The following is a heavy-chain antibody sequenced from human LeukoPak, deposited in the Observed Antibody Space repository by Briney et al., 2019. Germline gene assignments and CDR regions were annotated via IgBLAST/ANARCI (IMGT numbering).Heavy chain of an antibody. CDR3: AGGGVDTATTYY. D-gene: IGHD5-18*01. CDR2: IYYSGST. J-gene: IGHJ4*02. CDR1: GGSISSYY. V-gene: IGHV4-59*01. Sequence: PSETLSLTCTVSGGSISSYYWSWIRQPPGKGLEWIGYIYYSGSTKYNPSLKSRVTISVDTSKNQFSLKLSSVTAADTAVYYCAGGGVDTATTYYWGQGTLVTVSS.